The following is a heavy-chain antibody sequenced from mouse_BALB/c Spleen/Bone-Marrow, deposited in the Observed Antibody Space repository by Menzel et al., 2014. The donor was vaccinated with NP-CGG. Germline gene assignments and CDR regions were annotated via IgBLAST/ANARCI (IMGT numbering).Heavy chain of an antibody. V-gene: IGHV3-1*02. J-gene: IGHJ4*01. D-gene: IGHD2-1*01. Sequence: EVKLEESGPDLVKPSQSLSLTCTVTGYSITSGYSWHWIRQFPGNKLEWMGYIHYSGRTNYNPSLKSRISITRDTSKNQFFLQLNSVTTEDTATYYCTRRGYGNWGYYAMDYWGQGTSVTVSS. CDR1: GYSITSGYS. CDR2: IHYSGRT. CDR3: TRRGYGNWGYYAMDY.